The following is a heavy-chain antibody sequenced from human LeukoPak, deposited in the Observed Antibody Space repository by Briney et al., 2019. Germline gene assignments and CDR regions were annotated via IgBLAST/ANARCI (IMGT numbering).Heavy chain of an antibody. CDR3: ARGGDKNVM. CDR1: GFTFSEYW. D-gene: IGHD3-10*01. CDR2: IKEDGGQK. J-gene: IGHJ4*02. V-gene: IGHV3-7*03. Sequence: PGGSLSLSCVVSGFTFSEYWMTWVRQAPGKGLEWVANIKEDGGQKHYVDSVKGRFTIFRDNAKNTLYLQMDSLRAEDTAVYYCARGGDKNVMGGQGTLVIVSS.